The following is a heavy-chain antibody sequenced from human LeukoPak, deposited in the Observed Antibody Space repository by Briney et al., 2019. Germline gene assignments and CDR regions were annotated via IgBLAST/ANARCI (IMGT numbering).Heavy chain of an antibody. CDR3: VSMGSDGFDI. D-gene: IGHD3-16*01. V-gene: IGHV7-4-1*02. CDR1: GYTFSGSD. CDR2: ININTGNP. J-gene: IGHJ3*02. Sequence: ASVNVSCKASGYTFSGSDMNWVRQAPGQGLEWMGWININTGNPTYVQHFTGRFVFSLDTSVSTAYLQISSFKTEDTAVYYCVSMGSDGFDIWGQGTMIIVSS.